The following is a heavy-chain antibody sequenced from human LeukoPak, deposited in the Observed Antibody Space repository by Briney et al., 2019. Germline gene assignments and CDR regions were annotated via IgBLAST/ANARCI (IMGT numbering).Heavy chain of an antibody. CDR3: AKGNYYYDSSGYSDFDY. J-gene: IGHJ4*02. CDR1: GYSFTSYW. D-gene: IGHD3-22*01. Sequence: GESLQISCKGSGYSFTSYWIGWVRQMPGKGLEWMGIIYPGDSDTRYSPSFQGQVTISADKSISTAYLQWSSLRAEDTAVYYCAKGNYYYDSSGYSDFDYWGQGTLVTVSS. CDR2: IYPGDSDT. V-gene: IGHV5-51*01.